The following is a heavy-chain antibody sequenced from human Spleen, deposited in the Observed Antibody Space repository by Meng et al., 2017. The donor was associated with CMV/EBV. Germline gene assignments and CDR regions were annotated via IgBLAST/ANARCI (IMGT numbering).Heavy chain of an antibody. CDR1: GFTFSSYA. D-gene: IGHD7-27*01. Sequence: GGSLRLSCAASGFTFSSYAMSWVRQAPGKGLEWVSAISGSGGSTYYADSVKGRFTISRDNSKNTLYLQMNSLSADDTAVYYCARARHTGGYYGMDVWGQGTTVTVSS. CDR2: ISGSGGST. CDR3: ARARHTGGYYGMDV. J-gene: IGHJ6*02. V-gene: IGHV3-23*01.